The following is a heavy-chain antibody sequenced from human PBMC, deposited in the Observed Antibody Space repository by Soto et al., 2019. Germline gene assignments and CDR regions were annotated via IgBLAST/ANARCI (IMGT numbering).Heavy chain of an antibody. CDR1: GFTFSSYK. Sequence: GGSLRLSCAASGFTFSSYKMNWVRQAPGKGLEWVSYISSSGSTIYYADSVKGRFTISRDNARNSLYLQMNSLGAEDTAVYYCARGVYSYGYGNWFDPWGQGTLVTVSS. CDR3: ARGVYSYGYGNWFDP. D-gene: IGHD5-18*01. J-gene: IGHJ5*02. CDR2: ISSSGSTI. V-gene: IGHV3-48*03.